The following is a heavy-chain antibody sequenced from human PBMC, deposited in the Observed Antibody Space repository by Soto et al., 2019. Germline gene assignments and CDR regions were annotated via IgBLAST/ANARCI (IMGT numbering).Heavy chain of an antibody. CDR2: FDPEDGGT. CDR3: ATRGITMVRGVYYYYGMDV. Sequence: ASVKVSCKVSGYTLTELSMHWVRQAPGKGLEWMGGFDPEDGGTIYAQKFQGRVTMTEDTSTDTAYMELSSLRSEDTAVYYCATRGITMVRGVYYYYGMDVWGQGTTVTVSS. CDR1: GYTLTELS. V-gene: IGHV1-24*01. D-gene: IGHD3-10*01. J-gene: IGHJ6*02.